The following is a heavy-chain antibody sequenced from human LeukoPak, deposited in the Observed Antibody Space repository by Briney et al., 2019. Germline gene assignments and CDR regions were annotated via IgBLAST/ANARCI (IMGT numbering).Heavy chain of an antibody. CDR1: GGSFSGYY. J-gene: IGHJ4*02. D-gene: IGHD5-24*01. CDR2: MNHSGGT. Sequence: SETLSLTCAVYGGSFSGYYWSWIRQPPGKGLEWIGEMNHSGGTNYNPSLKSRLTMSIDTSKNQLSLRLRSVTAADTGVYYCARHQGWLQWEYWGQGTLVTVSS. V-gene: IGHV4-34*01. CDR3: ARHQGWLQWEY.